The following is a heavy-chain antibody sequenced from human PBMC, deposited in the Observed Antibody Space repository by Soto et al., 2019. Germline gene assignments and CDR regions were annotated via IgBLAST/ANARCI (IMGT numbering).Heavy chain of an antibody. CDR3: ARFYYDSSGYLPSPYYYYYGMDV. D-gene: IGHD3-22*01. J-gene: IGHJ6*02. Sequence: TVGSLRLSCAASGFTFSSYWMSWVRQAPGKGPEWVTNIKQDGSEKYYVDSVKGRFTISRDNAKNALYLQMNSLRAEDTAVYYCARFYYDSSGYLPSPYYYYYGMDVWGQGTTVTVSS. CDR1: GFTFSSYW. CDR2: IKQDGSEK. V-gene: IGHV3-7*04.